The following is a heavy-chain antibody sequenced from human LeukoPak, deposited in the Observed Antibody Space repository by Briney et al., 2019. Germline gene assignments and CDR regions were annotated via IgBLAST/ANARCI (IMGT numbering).Heavy chain of an antibody. Sequence: PGGSLRLSCAASGFTFSSYGMHWVRQAPGKGLEWVAVIWYDGSNKYYADSVKGRFTISRDNAKNSLYLQMNSLRAEDTAVYYCAREWGATIPYYYYYGMDVWGQGTTVTVSS. V-gene: IGHV3-33*01. J-gene: IGHJ6*02. D-gene: IGHD5-24*01. CDR2: IWYDGSNK. CDR3: AREWGATIPYYYYYGMDV. CDR1: GFTFSSYG.